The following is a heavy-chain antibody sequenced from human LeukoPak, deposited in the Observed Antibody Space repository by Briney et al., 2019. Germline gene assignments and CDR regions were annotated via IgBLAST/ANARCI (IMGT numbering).Heavy chain of an antibody. Sequence: PGGSLRLSCAASGFTFSTYAMSWVRQAPGKGLEWVSGISGSGGGTYSADSVKGRFTISRDNSKNTLYLQMNTLRADDTAVYYCAKESGYYGSGRYYFDYWGQGTLVTVSS. J-gene: IGHJ4*02. CDR2: ISGSGGGT. CDR3: AKESGYYGSGRYYFDY. V-gene: IGHV3-23*01. D-gene: IGHD3-10*01. CDR1: GFTFSTYA.